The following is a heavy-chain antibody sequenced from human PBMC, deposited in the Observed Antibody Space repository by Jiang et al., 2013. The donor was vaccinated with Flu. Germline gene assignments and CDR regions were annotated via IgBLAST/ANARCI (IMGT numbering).Heavy chain of an antibody. D-gene: IGHD3-22*01. V-gene: IGHV4-61*01. CDR2: IYYSGST. Sequence: ALLKPSETLSLTCTVSGGSVSSGSYYWSWIRQPPGKGLEWIGYIYYSGSTNYNPSLKSRVTISVDTSKNQFSLKLSSVTAADTAVYYCARVSPNDVDYYDSSGYYQFDYWGQGTLVTVSS. CDR1: GGSVSSGSYY. J-gene: IGHJ4*02. CDR3: ARVSPNDVDYYDSSGYYQFDY.